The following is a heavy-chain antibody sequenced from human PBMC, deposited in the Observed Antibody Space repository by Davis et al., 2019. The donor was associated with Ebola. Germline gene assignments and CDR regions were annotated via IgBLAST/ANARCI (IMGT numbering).Heavy chain of an antibody. CDR1: GGSISSGGYY. D-gene: IGHD6-13*01. CDR3: ASTRAAADPYYFDY. CDR2: IYYSGST. V-gene: IGHV4-31*03. J-gene: IGHJ4*02. Sequence: LRLSCTVSGGSISSGGYYWSWICQHPGKGLEWIGYIYYSGSTYYNPSLKSRVTISVDTSKNQFSLKLSSVTAADTAVYYCASTRAAADPYYFDYWGQGTLVTVSS.